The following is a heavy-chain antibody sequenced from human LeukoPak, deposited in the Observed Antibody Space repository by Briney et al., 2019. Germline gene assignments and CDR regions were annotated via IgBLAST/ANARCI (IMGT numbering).Heavy chain of an antibody. J-gene: IGHJ1*01. V-gene: IGHV1-69*04. Sequence: ASVKVSCKASGYTFTSYGISWVRQAPGQGLEWMGRIIPILGIANYAQKFQGRVTITADKSTSTAYMELSSLRSEDTAVYYCARVGDYGGNSDPEYFQHWGQGTLVTVSS. CDR1: GYTFTSYG. CDR2: IIPILGIA. D-gene: IGHD4-23*01. CDR3: ARVGDYGGNSDPEYFQH.